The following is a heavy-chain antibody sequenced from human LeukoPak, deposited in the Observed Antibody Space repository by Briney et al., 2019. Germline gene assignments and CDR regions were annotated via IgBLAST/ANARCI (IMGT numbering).Heavy chain of an antibody. Sequence: GESLKISFKGSGYSFTSYWIGWVRQMPGKGLEWMGIIYPGDSDTRYSPSFQGQVTISADKSISTAYLQWSSLKASDTAMYYCARPCQPAGGDCPLGDYWGQGTLVTVSS. CDR1: GYSFTSYW. CDR3: ARPCQPAGGDCPLGDY. J-gene: IGHJ4*02. V-gene: IGHV5-51*01. CDR2: IYPGDSDT. D-gene: IGHD2-21*02.